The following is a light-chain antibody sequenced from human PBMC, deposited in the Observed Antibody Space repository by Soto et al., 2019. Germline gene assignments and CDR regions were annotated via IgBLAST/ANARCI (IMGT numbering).Light chain of an antibody. CDR1: QRVGSDY. V-gene: IGKV3-20*01. J-gene: IGKJ3*01. CDR2: GAS. CDR3: QQYDLSLT. Sequence: EVVLTQAPGTLSLSPGERATLSCRASQRVGSDYLAWYQQKPGQAPRLLIFGASVRATGIPDRFSGRGSGTDFTLTSSKLEPEDFAVYYCQQYDLSLTFGTGTKVEIK.